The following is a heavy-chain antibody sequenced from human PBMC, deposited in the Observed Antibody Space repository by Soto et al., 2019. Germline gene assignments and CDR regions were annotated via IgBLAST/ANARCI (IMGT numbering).Heavy chain of an antibody. CDR2: IYHSVST. CDR1: GGSISSGGYS. J-gene: IGHJ6*02. V-gene: IGHV4-30-2*01. D-gene: IGHD3-10*01. Sequence: QLQLQESGSGLVKPSQTLSLTCAVSGGSISSGGYSWSWIRQPPGKGLEWIGYIYHSVSTYYNPSLKSRVTISVDRSKNQFSLKLSSVTAADTAVYYCAQSGSYYNPYCSYGMDVWGQGTTVTVSS. CDR3: AQSGSYYNPYCSYGMDV.